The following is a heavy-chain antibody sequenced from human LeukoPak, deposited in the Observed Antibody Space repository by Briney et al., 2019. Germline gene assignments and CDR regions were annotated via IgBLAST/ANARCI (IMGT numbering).Heavy chain of an antibody. CDR2: INHSGST. Sequence: SETLSLTCAVYGGSFSGYYWSWIRQPPGKGLEWTGEINHSGSTNYNPSLKSRVTISVDTSKNQFSLKLSSVTAADTAVYYCARGHGSGSYIVYWGQGTLVTVSS. CDR1: GGSFSGYY. V-gene: IGHV4-34*01. CDR3: ARGHGSGSYIVY. D-gene: IGHD3-10*01. J-gene: IGHJ4*02.